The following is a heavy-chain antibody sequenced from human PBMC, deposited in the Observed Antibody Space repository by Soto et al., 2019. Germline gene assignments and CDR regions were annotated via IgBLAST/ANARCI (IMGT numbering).Heavy chain of an antibody. V-gene: IGHV3-23*01. J-gene: IGHJ6*02. CDR2: ISGSGDDT. D-gene: IGHD6-6*01. CDR3: ARPEYSSSSYGMDV. Sequence: GGSLRLSCVASGFTFSNFAMAWVRQAPGEGLEWVSAISGSGDDTFYADSMKGRFTISRDNAKDTLYLQINSLRDEDTAVYYCARPEYSSSSYGMDVWGQGTTVTVSS. CDR1: GFTFSNFA.